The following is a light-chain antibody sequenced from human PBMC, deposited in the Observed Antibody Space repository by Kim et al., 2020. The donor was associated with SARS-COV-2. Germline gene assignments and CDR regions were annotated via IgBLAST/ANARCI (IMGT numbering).Light chain of an antibody. CDR2: GNN. Sequence: SSELTQDPAVSVALGQTVRITCQGDSLRSYYASWYQQKPGQAPVRVIYGNNNRPSGIPDRFSGSSSGNTASLTITGTQAEDEADYYCISWDSSGNHPVVFGGGTQLTVL. CDR1: SLRSYY. CDR3: ISWDSSGNHPVV. V-gene: IGLV3-19*02. J-gene: IGLJ2*01.